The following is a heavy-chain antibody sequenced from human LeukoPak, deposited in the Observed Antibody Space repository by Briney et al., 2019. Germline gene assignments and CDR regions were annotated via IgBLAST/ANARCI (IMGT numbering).Heavy chain of an antibody. D-gene: IGHD3-22*01. CDR3: ARAYYYDSSGYYSKYWYFDL. CDR2: IYHSGST. V-gene: IGHV4-59*01. Sequence: PSETLSLTCSVSGGSISSYYWSWIRQPPGKGLEWMGYIYHSGSTNYNPSLKCRVTISGHTSKNQFSLKLSSVTAADTAVYYCARAYYYDSSGYYSKYWYFDLWGRGTLVTVSS. CDR1: GGSISSYY. J-gene: IGHJ2*01.